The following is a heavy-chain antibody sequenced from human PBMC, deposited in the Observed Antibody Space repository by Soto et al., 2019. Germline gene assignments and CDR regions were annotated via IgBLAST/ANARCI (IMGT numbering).Heavy chain of an antibody. CDR2: ISSSSSTI. Sequence: PGGSLRLSCAASGFTFSSYSMNWVRQAPGKGLEWVSYISSSSSTIYYADSVKGRFTISRDNAKNSLYLQMNSLRDEDTAVYYCARDARVGYYDYVWGSYRPYYYYYGMDVWGQGTTVTVSS. D-gene: IGHD3-16*02. J-gene: IGHJ6*02. CDR1: GFTFSSYS. V-gene: IGHV3-48*02. CDR3: ARDARVGYYDYVWGSYRPYYYYYGMDV.